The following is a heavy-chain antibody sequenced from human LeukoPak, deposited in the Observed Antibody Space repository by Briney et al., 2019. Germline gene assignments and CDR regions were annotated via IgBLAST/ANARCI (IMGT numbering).Heavy chain of an antibody. D-gene: IGHD3-10*01. V-gene: IGHV4-34*01. CDR2: INHSGST. J-gene: IGHJ4*02. CDR1: GGSFSGYY. CDR3: GSRYYYGSGSYYKRQGFDY. Sequence: SETLSLTCAVYGGSFSGYYWSWIRQPPGKGLEWIGEINHSGSTNYNPSLKSRVTISVDTSKNQFSLKLSSVTAADTPVYYCGSRYYYGSGSYYKRQGFDYWGQGTLVTVSS.